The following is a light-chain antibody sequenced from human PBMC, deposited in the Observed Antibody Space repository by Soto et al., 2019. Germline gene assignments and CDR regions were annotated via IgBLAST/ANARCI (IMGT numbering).Light chain of an antibody. Sequence: EIVLTQSPATLSLSPVERATLSCRASQSVIRYLAWYQQRPGQAPRLLIYDASYRATGIPARFSGSGSGTDFTLTISRLEPEDFAVYYCQHYGSSPKPCGQGTKVDIK. CDR3: QHYGSSPKP. J-gene: IGKJ1*01. CDR1: QSVIRY. CDR2: DAS. V-gene: IGKV3-20*01.